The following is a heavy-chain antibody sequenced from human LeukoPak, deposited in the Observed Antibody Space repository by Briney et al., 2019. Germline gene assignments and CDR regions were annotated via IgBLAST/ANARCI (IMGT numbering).Heavy chain of an antibody. Sequence: GKSLRLSCAASGFTFNNYGMHWVRQAPGKGLEWVAVISYDGRNIHYPDSVKGRFTISRDISTDTLWLQMDSLRTEDTAVYYCAKGPLRGAAAAIDYWGQGTLVTVSS. CDR2: ISYDGRNI. V-gene: IGHV3-30*18. CDR3: AKGPLRGAAAAIDY. J-gene: IGHJ4*02. CDR1: GFTFNNYG. D-gene: IGHD2-2*01.